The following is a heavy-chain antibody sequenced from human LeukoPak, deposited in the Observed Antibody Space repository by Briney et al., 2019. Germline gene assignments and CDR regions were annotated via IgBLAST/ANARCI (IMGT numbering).Heavy chain of an antibody. CDR3: ASLQFINRVFDV. V-gene: IGHV4-30-2*01. J-gene: IGHJ3*01. Sequence: PSETLSRTCAVSGGSISSGGYSWTWIRQPPGKGLEWIGSIFHSGTTHYNPSLKSRVTISVDRSKNHFSLNLSSVTAADTALYYCASLQFINRVFDVWGQGAMVTVSS. CDR1: GGSISSGGYS. CDR2: IFHSGTT. D-gene: IGHD3-10*01.